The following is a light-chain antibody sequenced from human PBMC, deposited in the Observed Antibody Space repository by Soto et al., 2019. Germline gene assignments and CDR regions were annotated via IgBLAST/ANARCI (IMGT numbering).Light chain of an antibody. CDR3: QHYHNWPPWT. J-gene: IGKJ1*01. CDR1: QSVSSN. V-gene: IGKV3-15*01. CDR2: RAS. Sequence: EIVMTQSPATLSVSPGERATLSCRASQSVSSNLAWYQQKPGQAPRLLIYRASTRATGIPARFSGSGSGTDFTPTIISLQSEDFALYYCQHYHNWPPWTFGQGTKVEIK.